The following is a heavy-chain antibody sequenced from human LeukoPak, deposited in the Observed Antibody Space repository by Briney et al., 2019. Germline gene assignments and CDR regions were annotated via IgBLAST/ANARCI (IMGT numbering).Heavy chain of an antibody. CDR2: IYNSGST. CDR1: GGSISSYY. V-gene: IGHV4-59*01. Sequence: SETLSLTCTVSGGSISSYYWSWIRQPPGKGLEWIGYIYNSGSTNYNPSLKSRVTISLDTSKNQLSMQLRSVTAADTAVYYCARGSDFGDYWGQGTLVTVSS. J-gene: IGHJ4*02. D-gene: IGHD4-17*01. CDR3: ARGSDFGDY.